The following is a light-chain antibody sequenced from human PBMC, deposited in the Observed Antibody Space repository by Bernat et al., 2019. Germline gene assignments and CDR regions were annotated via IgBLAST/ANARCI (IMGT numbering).Light chain of an antibody. CDR3: QQYYSYPS. J-gene: IGKJ2*01. CDR2: AAS. V-gene: IGKV1-8*01. CDR1: QGISSY. Sequence: AIRMTQSPSSFSAFTGDRVTITCRASQGISSYLAWYQQKPGKGTKLLSYAASTLLSGVPSRFSGSGSGTDFILTISCRQSEDFATHYCQQYYSYPSFGQGTKLESK.